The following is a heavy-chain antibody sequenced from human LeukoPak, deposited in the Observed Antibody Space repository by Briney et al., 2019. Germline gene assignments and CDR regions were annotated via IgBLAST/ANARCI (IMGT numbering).Heavy chain of an antibody. CDR3: ASDRRMITFGGVIELYYYGMDV. V-gene: IGHV1-46*01. CDR2: INPSGGST. J-gene: IGHJ6*02. Sequence: ASVKVSCKASGYTFTSYYMHWVRQAPGQGLEWMGIINPSGGSTSYAQKFQGRVTMTRDTSTSIVYMELSSLRSEDTAVYYCASDRRMITFGGVIELYYYGMDVWGQGTTVTVPS. CDR1: GYTFTSYY. D-gene: IGHD3-16*02.